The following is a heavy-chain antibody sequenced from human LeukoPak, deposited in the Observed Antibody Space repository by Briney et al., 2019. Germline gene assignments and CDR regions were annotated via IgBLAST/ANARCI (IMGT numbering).Heavy chain of an antibody. V-gene: IGHV3-7*01. D-gene: IGHD3-10*01. CDR1: GFTFSSYW. Sequence: GSLRLSCAASGFTFSSYWTTWVRQAPGKGLEWVANIKQDGSEKYYVDSVKGRFTISRDNAKNSLYLQMNSLRAEDTAVYYCAREGLYKIGLDVWGQGTTVTVSS. CDR3: AREGLYKIGLDV. J-gene: IGHJ6*02. CDR2: IKQDGSEK.